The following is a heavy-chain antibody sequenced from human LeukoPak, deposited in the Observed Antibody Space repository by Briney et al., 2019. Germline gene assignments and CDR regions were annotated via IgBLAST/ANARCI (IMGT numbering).Heavy chain of an antibody. CDR3: ARAGLPGDVFDI. V-gene: IGHV4-59*01. Sequence: SETLSLTCTVSGGSISSYYWSWIRQPPGKGLEWIGYIYYSGSTNYNPSLKSRVTISVDTSKNQFSLKLSSVTAADTAVYYCARAGLPGDVFDIWGQGTMVTVSS. CDR2: IYYSGST. J-gene: IGHJ3*02. D-gene: IGHD3-16*01. CDR1: GGSISSYY.